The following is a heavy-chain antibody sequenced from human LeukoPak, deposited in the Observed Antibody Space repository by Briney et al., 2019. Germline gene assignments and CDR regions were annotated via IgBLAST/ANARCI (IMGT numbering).Heavy chain of an antibody. CDR3: ARRHHFGFLDS. D-gene: IGHD3-10*01. V-gene: IGHV3-7*04. Sequence: GGSLRLSCAASGGMFPSYWMTWVRQAPGKGLEWVANIKQDGSEKYYVDSVKGRFTISRDNAKNSVYLQMNSLRAEDTAVYYCARRHHFGFLDSWGQGTLVTVSS. CDR1: GGMFPSYW. CDR2: IKQDGSEK. J-gene: IGHJ4*02.